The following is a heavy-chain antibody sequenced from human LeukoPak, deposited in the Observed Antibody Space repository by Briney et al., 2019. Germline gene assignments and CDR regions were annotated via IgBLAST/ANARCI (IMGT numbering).Heavy chain of an antibody. CDR2: IGTAGDT. Sequence: GSLSLSCAASGFTFSSYDMHWVRQATGKGLEWVSAIGTAGDTYYPGSVKGRFTISRENAKNSLYLQMNSLRAGDTAVYYCARDRYYYGSGSYRYYYYGMDVWGQGTTVTVSS. D-gene: IGHD3-10*01. J-gene: IGHJ6*02. V-gene: IGHV3-13*04. CDR3: ARDRYYYGSGSYRYYYYGMDV. CDR1: GFTFSSYD.